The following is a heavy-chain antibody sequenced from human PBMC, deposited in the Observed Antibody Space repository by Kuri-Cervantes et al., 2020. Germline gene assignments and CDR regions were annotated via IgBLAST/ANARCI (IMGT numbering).Heavy chain of an antibody. Sequence: ASVKVSCKASGYTFTGYYMHWVRQAPGQGLEWMGWINPNSGGTNYAQKFQGRVTMTRDTSISTAYMELSRLRSDDTAVYYCARDRCNYYDSSGYYPSCYYYYMDVWGKGTTVTVSS. CDR2: INPNSGGT. CDR1: GYTFTGYY. CDR3: ARDRCNYYDSSGYYPSCYYYYMDV. J-gene: IGHJ6*03. D-gene: IGHD3-22*01. V-gene: IGHV1-2*02.